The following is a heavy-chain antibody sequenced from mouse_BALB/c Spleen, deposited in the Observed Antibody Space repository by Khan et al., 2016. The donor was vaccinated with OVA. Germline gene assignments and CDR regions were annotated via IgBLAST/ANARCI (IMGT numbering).Heavy chain of an antibody. CDR3: ARGNYYGYYFDY. Sequence: EVQVVESGPGLVKPSQSLSLTCTVTGYSITSGYAWNWIRQFPGNKLEWMGYISYSGVTSYPPSLKSRISITRDTSKNQFVLQLNSVTTEDTATYYCARGNYYGYYFDYWGQGTTLTVSS. CDR2: ISYSGVT. J-gene: IGHJ2*01. V-gene: IGHV3-2*02. D-gene: IGHD1-1*01. CDR1: GYSITSGYA.